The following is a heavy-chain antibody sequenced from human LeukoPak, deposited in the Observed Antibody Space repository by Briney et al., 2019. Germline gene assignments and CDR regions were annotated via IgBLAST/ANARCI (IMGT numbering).Heavy chain of an antibody. Sequence: PSETLSLTCAVYGGSFSGYYRSWIRQPPGKGLEWIGEINHSGSTNYNPSLKSRVTISVDTSKNQFSLKLSSVTAADTAVYYCARSRRKDFPFDYWGQGTLVTVSS. CDR2: INHSGST. CDR1: GGSFSGYY. J-gene: IGHJ4*02. CDR3: ARSRRKDFPFDY. V-gene: IGHV4-34*01.